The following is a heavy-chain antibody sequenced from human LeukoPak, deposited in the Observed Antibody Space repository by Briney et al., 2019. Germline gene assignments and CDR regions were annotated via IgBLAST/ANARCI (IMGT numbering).Heavy chain of an antibody. CDR1: GFTFSSYS. J-gene: IGHJ6*03. CDR3: ARDFPMAARAFYYYYYMDV. V-gene: IGHV3-21*01. D-gene: IGHD6-6*01. CDR2: ISSSSSYI. Sequence: GSLRLSCAASGFTFSSYSMNWVRQAPGKGLEWVSSISSSSSYIYYADSVKGRFTISRDNAKNSLYLQMNSLRAEDTAVYYCARDFPMAARAFYYYYYMDVWGKGTTVTVSS.